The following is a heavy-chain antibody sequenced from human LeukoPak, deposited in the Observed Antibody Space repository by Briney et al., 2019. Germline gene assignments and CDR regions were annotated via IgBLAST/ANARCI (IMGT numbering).Heavy chain of an antibody. CDR3: ARDQGGSYSY. CDR1: GFTFSSYS. Sequence: GGSLRLSCAASGFTFSSYSINWVRQAPGKGLEWVSFISSLSGTREYADSVKGRFTISRDNAKNSLYLQMNSLRAEDTAVYYCARDQGGSYSYWGQGTLVTVSS. D-gene: IGHD1-26*01. V-gene: IGHV3-48*01. J-gene: IGHJ4*02. CDR2: ISSLSGTR.